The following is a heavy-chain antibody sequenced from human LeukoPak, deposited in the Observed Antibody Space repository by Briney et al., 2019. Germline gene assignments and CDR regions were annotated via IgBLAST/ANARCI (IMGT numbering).Heavy chain of an antibody. D-gene: IGHD6-19*01. CDR1: GFTFSSYA. CDR2: ISGSGGST. J-gene: IGHJ4*02. V-gene: IGHV3-23*01. Sequence: GGSLRLSCAASGFTFSSYAMSWVRQAPGKGLEWVSTISGSGGSTYYADSVKGRLTISRDNSKNTLYLQMNSLRAEDTAVYYCAKNSLAVAGSFDYWGQGTLVTVSS. CDR3: AKNSLAVAGSFDY.